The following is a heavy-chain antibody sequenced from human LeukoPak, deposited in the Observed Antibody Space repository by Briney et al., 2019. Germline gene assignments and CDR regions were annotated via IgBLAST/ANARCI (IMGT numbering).Heavy chain of an antibody. D-gene: IGHD5-12*01. Sequence: PGGSLRLSCAASGFTFSDYYMSWIRQAPGKGVEGISYITASSTAIYYADAVNGRFTISRDNAKNSLYLQLNGLRGEDTAVYYCAKGPGARGHFNWFDPWGQGTLVTVSS. CDR3: AKGPGARGHFNWFDP. V-gene: IGHV3-11*04. J-gene: IGHJ5*02. CDR1: GFTFSDYY. CDR2: ITASSTAI.